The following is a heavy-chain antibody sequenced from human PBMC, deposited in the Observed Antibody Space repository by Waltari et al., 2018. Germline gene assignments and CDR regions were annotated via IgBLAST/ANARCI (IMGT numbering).Heavy chain of an antibody. V-gene: IGHV4-34*01. Sequence: QVQLQQWGAGLLKPSETLSLTCAVYGGSFSGYYWSWIRQPPGKGLEWIGEINHSGSTNNNPSLKSRVTISVDTSKNQFSLKLSSVTAADTAVYYCARVVVVAARPHWYFDLWGRGTLVTVSS. J-gene: IGHJ2*01. CDR2: INHSGST. D-gene: IGHD2-15*01. CDR1: GGSFSGYY. CDR3: ARVVVVAARPHWYFDL.